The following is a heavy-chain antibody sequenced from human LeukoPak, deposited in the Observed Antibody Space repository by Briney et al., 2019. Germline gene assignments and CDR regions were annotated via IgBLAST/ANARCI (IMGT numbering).Heavy chain of an antibody. Sequence: GGSLRLSWAPSGFTFSSSGMDWVRQDPGKGLEWEAVIWYDGSNKYYAGCVEGRFTISRDKSKNTLYLQMNSLRAEVTAVYYCARDPPDCGCDCPYGDAFDIWGQGTMVTVSS. V-gene: IGHV3-33*01. J-gene: IGHJ3*02. D-gene: IGHD2-21*02. CDR3: ARDPPDCGCDCPYGDAFDI. CDR2: IWYDGSNK. CDR1: GFTFSSSG.